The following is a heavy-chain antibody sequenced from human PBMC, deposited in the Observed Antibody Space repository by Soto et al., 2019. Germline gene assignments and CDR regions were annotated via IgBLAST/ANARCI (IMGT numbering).Heavy chain of an antibody. Sequence: EVQLLEFGGGLVQPGGSLRLSCAASGFTFSSFGMTWVRQAPGKGLESVASISNGAVSTYNADSVQGRFSISRDNSKNTLYLQMNTLRDDDSAVYYCAKGFGAYSSGWSFDYWGQGTLVTVSS. CDR1: GFTFSSFG. CDR3: AKGFGAYSSGWSFDY. V-gene: IGHV3-23*01. CDR2: ISNGAVST. J-gene: IGHJ4*02. D-gene: IGHD6-19*01.